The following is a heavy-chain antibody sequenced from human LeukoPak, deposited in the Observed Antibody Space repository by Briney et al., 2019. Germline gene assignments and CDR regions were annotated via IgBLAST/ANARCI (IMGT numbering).Heavy chain of an antibody. D-gene: IGHD3-10*01. V-gene: IGHV4-59*01. J-gene: IGHJ6*03. Sequence: TVSGGSISSYYWSWIRQPPGKGLEWIGYIYYSGSTNYNPSLKSRVTISVDTSKNQFSLKLSSVTAADTAVYYCARGRFFDYYYYYMDVWGKGTTVTVSS. CDR2: IYYSGST. CDR1: GGSISSYY. CDR3: ARGRFFDYYYYYMDV.